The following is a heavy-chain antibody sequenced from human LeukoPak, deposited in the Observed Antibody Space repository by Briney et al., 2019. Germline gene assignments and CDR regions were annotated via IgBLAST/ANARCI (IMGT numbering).Heavy chain of an antibody. CDR2: ISSNGGST. CDR3: ASGLAFDY. Sequence: GSLRLSRAASGFTFSTYGMHWVRQAPGKGLEYVSAISSNGGSTYYANSVKGRFTISRDNSKNALYLQMGSLRAEDMAVYYCASGLAFDYWGQGTLVTVSS. CDR1: GFTFSTYG. V-gene: IGHV3-64*01. D-gene: IGHD3/OR15-3a*01. J-gene: IGHJ4*02.